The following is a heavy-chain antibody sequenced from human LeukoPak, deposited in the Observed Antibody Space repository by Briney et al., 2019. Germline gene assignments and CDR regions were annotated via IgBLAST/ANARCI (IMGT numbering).Heavy chain of an antibody. CDR1: GDTLTELS. J-gene: IGHJ4*02. Sequence: GASVKVSCKVSGDTLTELSIHWVRQAPGKGLEWMGGFDPEDGETIYAQKFQGRVTMTEDTSTDTAYMELSSLRSEDTAVYYCATAYCSSTSCYGGWVDFDYWGQGTLVTVSS. D-gene: IGHD2-2*01. CDR2: FDPEDGET. V-gene: IGHV1-24*01. CDR3: ATAYCSSTSCYGGWVDFDY.